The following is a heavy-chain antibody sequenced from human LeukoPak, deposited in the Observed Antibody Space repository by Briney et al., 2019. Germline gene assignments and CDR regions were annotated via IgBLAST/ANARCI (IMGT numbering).Heavy chain of an antibody. CDR3: ARASRPLTTPHYYYYMDV. CDR2: ISAYNGNT. V-gene: IGHV1-18*01. CDR1: GYTFTSYG. J-gene: IGHJ6*03. D-gene: IGHD2-15*01. Sequence: ASVKVSCKAFGYTFTSYGISWVRQAPGQGLEWMGWISAYNGNTSYAQKLQGRVTMTTDTSTSTAYMELRSLRSDDTAVYYCARASRPLTTPHYYYYMDVWGKGTTVTVSS.